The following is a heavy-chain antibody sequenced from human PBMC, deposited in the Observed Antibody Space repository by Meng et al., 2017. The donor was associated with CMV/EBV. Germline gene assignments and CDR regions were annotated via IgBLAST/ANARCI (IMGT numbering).Heavy chain of an antibody. Sequence: ASVKVSCKASGYTFTSYGISWVRQAPGQGLEWMGWISAYNGNTNYAQKLQGRVTITTDESTSTAYMELSSLRSEDTAVYYCARPSTARRVWSGYPHDYYYGMDVWGQGTTVTVSS. V-gene: IGHV1-18*01. D-gene: IGHD3-3*01. CDR1: GYTFTSYG. J-gene: IGHJ6*02. CDR2: ISAYNGNT. CDR3: ARPSTARRVWSGYPHDYYYGMDV.